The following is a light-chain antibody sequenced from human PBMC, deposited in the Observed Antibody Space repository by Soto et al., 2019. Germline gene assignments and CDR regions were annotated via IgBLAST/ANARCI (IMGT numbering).Light chain of an antibody. CDR2: RNS. J-gene: IGLJ1*01. CDR3: QVWDSGTTI. Sequence: SYELTQPLSVSVALGQTAKITCGGNNIGSKNVHWYQQKPGQAPVLVIYRNSNRPSGIPERFSGSNSGNTATLTITRAQAGDEADYYCQVWDSGTTIFGTGTKVTVL. CDR1: NIGSKN. V-gene: IGLV3-9*01.